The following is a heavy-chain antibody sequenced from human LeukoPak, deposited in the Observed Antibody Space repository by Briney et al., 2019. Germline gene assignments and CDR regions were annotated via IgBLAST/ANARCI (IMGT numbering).Heavy chain of an antibody. CDR2: IYYSGST. Sequence: SETLSLTCTVSGGSISSSSYYWGWIRQPPGKGLEWIGSIYYSGSTYYNPPLKSRVTISVDTSKNQFSLKLSSVTAADTAVYYCARQTGRSPVSYWGQGTLVTVSS. CDR1: GGSISSSSYY. V-gene: IGHV4-39*01. CDR3: ARQTGRSPVSY. D-gene: IGHD3-10*01. J-gene: IGHJ4*02.